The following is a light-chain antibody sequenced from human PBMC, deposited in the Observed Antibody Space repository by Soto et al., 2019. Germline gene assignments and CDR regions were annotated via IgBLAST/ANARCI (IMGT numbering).Light chain of an antibody. CDR2: DAS. V-gene: IGKV3-20*01. CDR3: QEYDAPPPIT. J-gene: IGKJ5*01. Sequence: EIVLTQSPGTLSLSPGERATLSCRASQSVSSNNLAWYQQRPGQAPRLVIFDASYRASGVPARFSGSGSGTDFTLTITRLEPEDFAVYFCQEYDAPPPITFGLGTRLEIK. CDR1: QSVSSNN.